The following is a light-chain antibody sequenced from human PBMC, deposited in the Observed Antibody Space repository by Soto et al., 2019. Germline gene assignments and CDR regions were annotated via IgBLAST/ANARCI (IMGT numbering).Light chain of an antibody. V-gene: IGKV1-9*01. CDR3: QQVNSYPLT. Sequence: DIQLTQSPSFLSASVGDIVTITCRASQGISSRLAWYQQNPGKAPKLLIYAASTLQSGVPSRFSGSGSGTEFTLTISSLQPEDFATYYCQQVNSYPLTFGPGTKVDIK. CDR2: AAS. CDR1: QGISSR. J-gene: IGKJ3*01.